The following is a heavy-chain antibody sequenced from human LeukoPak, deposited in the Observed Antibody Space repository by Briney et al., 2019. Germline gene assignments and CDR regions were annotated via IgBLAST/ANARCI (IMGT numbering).Heavy chain of an antibody. D-gene: IGHD6-13*01. CDR2: ISGSGGST. J-gene: IGHJ5*02. CDR3: AKDRAYISSWYGCSTP. Sequence: GGTLRLSCAASVFTFSSYGMSWVRQTPGKGLEWVPSISGSGGSTHYADAVKGRFTISRDNSKSALFLQMHSLRAEDTAVYYCAKDRAYISSWYGCSTPWGQGTLVTVSS. CDR1: VFTFSSYG. V-gene: IGHV3-23*01.